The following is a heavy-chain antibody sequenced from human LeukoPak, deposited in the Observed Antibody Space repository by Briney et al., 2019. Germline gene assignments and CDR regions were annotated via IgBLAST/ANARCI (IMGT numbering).Heavy chain of an antibody. J-gene: IGHJ4*02. CDR3: ASAYKYNYAFDY. CDR2: IYYSGNT. Sequence: SETLSLTCTVSGASIGSGVYHWNWIRQHPGKDLEWIGKIYYSGNTYYSPSLKRRLTISIDTSKNQFSLKLTSVTAADTAVYYCASAYKYNYAFDYWGQGTPVTVSS. D-gene: IGHD3-16*01. CDR1: GASIGSGVYH. V-gene: IGHV4-31*03.